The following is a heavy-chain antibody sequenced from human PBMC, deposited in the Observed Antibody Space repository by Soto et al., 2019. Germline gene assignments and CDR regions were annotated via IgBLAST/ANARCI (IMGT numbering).Heavy chain of an antibody. CDR1: GFTFSSYA. CDR3: ARSHQTTVISPLHHP. V-gene: IGHV3-30-3*01. D-gene: IGHD4-17*01. CDR2: ISYDGNNK. J-gene: IGHJ5*02. Sequence: SPKLSSAASGFTFSSYALHWVRQAPGKGLEWVTVISYDGNNKYYADSVEGRFTISRDNSKNTLYLQMNSLRTEDTGVYYCARSHQTTVISPLHHPRRQGTLGNVPS.